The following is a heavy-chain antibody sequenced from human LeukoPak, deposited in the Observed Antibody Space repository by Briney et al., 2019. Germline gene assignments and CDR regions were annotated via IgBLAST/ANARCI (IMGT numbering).Heavy chain of an antibody. CDR1: GFTFDDYA. V-gene: IGHV3-9*01. CDR2: ISWNSGSI. Sequence: GGSLRLSCAASGFTFDDYAMHWVRQAPGKGLEWVSGISWNSGSIGYADSVKGRFTISRDNAKNSLYLQMNSLRAEDTALYYCAKGHYGSGSYYSQLDYWGQGTLVTVSS. D-gene: IGHD3-10*01. J-gene: IGHJ4*02. CDR3: AKGHYGSGSYYSQLDY.